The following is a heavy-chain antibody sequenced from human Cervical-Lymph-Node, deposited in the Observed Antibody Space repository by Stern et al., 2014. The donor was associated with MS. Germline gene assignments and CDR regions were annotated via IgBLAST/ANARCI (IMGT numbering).Heavy chain of an antibody. Sequence: QVQLVQSGAEVKKPGASVQVSCKPSGFTFTHYYIHLLRQAPGQRPEWMGRISPKNGDTNYAPEFKGRVTITRALFVWFVYLELTRLRFDDTAVYYCAENMDVWGQGTTVTVSS. CDR3: AENMDV. CDR1: GFTFTHYY. V-gene: IGHV1-2*02. J-gene: IGHJ6*02. CDR2: ISPKNGDT.